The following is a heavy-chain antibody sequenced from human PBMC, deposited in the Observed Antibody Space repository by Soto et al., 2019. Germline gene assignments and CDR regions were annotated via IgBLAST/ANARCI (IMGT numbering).Heavy chain of an antibody. CDR2: IGPERGAT. V-gene: IGHV1-2*02. Sequence: ASVKVTCKASGYTFTGHYIHWVRQARGQGHELRGDIGPERGATRNAQKFQVRVTMTRDMSITTVYMELNNLSPDDTAVYYCGRGRSGQIVVFYWGQGTPVTVSS. D-gene: IGHD1-26*01. CDR3: GRGRSGQIVVFY. J-gene: IGHJ4*02. CDR1: GYTFTGHY.